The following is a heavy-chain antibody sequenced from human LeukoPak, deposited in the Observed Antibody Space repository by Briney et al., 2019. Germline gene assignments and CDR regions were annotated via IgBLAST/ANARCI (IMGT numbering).Heavy chain of an antibody. D-gene: IGHD1-26*01. Sequence: PGGSLRLSCAASGFTFSRFWMSWVRQAPGKGLEWVANIKQDGSYKYYVDSVKGRFTISRDNAKNSLYLQMNSLRAEDTAVFYCARDGTYTHYAPAFDIWGQGTLVTVSS. CDR3: ARDGTYTHYAPAFDI. CDR2: IKQDGSYK. CDR1: GFTFSRFW. V-gene: IGHV3-7*04. J-gene: IGHJ3*02.